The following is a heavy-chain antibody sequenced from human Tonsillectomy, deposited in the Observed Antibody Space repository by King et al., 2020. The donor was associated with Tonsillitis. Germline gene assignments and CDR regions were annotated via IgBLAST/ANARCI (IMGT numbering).Heavy chain of an antibody. CDR3: ARDVAVAGPTYGMDV. J-gene: IGHJ6*02. V-gene: IGHV3-48*01. Sequence: EVQLVESGGGLVQPGGSLRLSCAASGFTFSSHSMNWVRQAPGKGLEWISYISSSSSIIYYADSMKGRFTISRDNAKNSLYLQMNSLRAEDTAMYYCARDVAVAGPTYGMDVWGQGTTVTVSS. CDR1: GFTFSSHS. CDR2: ISSSSSII. D-gene: IGHD6-19*01.